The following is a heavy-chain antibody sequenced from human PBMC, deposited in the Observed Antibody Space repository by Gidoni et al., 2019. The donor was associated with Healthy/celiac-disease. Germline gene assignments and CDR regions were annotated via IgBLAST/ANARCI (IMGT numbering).Heavy chain of an antibody. D-gene: IGHD4-17*01. V-gene: IGHV3-11*06. CDR1: GFTFSDYY. CDR3: ARFQTTVGYFDY. Sequence: QVQLVESGGGLVKPGGSLRLSCAASGFTFSDYYMSWIRQAPGKGLEWVSYISSSSSYTNYADSVKGRFTISRDNAKNSLYLQMNSLRAEDTAVYYCARFQTTVGYFDYWGQGTLVTVSS. CDR2: ISSSSSYT. J-gene: IGHJ4*02.